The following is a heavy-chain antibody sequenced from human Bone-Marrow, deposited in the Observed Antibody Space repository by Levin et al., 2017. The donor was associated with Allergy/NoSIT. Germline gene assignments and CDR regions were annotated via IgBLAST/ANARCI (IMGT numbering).Heavy chain of an antibody. D-gene: IGHD3-22*01. CDR1: GGSISSYY. Sequence: SQTLSLTCTVSGGSISSYYWSWIRQPPGKGLEWIGYIYYSGSTNYNPSLKSRVTISVDTSKNQFSLKLSSVTAADTSVYYCARDQEVITSGYYYYYGMDVWGQGTTVTVSS. J-gene: IGHJ6*02. V-gene: IGHV4-59*01. CDR2: IYYSGST. CDR3: ARDQEVITSGYYYYYGMDV.